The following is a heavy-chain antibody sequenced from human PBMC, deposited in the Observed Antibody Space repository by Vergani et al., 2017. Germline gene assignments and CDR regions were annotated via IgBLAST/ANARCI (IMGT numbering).Heavy chain of an antibody. CDR1: GFTFSDSY. CDR3: ARPLNSGSYLDPLDY. V-gene: IGHV3-11*01. J-gene: IGHJ4*02. D-gene: IGHD1-26*01. CDR2: ISGSGSTI. Sequence: QVQLVESGGGLVKPGGSLRLSCAASGFTFSDSYMSWIRQAPGKGLEWVSYISGSGSTIYYADSVKGRFTISRDNAKNSLYLQMNSLRAEDTAVYYCARPLNSGSYLDPLDYWGQGTLVTVSS.